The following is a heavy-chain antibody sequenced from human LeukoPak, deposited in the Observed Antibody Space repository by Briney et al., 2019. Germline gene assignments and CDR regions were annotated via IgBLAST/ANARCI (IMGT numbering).Heavy chain of an antibody. CDR1: GGSFSGYY. Sequence: SETLSLTCAVYGGSFSGYYGSWIRQPAGKGLEWIGEINHSGSTNYNPSLKSRVTISVDTSKNQFSLKLSSVTAAGTAVYYCASSTYYYGSGYWGQGTMVTVSS. CDR2: INHSGST. V-gene: IGHV4-34*01. J-gene: IGHJ3*01. CDR3: ASSTYYYGSGY. D-gene: IGHD3-10*01.